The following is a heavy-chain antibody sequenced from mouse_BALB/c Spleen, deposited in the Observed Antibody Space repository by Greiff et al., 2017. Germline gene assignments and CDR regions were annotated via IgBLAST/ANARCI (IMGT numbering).Heavy chain of an antibody. V-gene: IGHV3-8*02. CDR2: ISYSGST. CDR3: ARSHYDGYPDY. J-gene: IGHJ2*01. D-gene: IGHD2-3*01. CDR1: GDSITSSY. Sequence: VQLKESGPSLVKPSQTLSLTCSVTGDSITSSYWNWIRKFPGNKLEYMGYISYSGSTYYNPSLKSRISITRDTSKNQYYLQLNSVTTEDTATYYCARSHYDGYPDYWGQGTTLTVSS.